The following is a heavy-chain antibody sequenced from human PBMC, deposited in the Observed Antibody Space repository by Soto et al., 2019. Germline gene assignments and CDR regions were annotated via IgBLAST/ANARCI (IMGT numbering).Heavy chain of an antibody. Sequence: SETLSLTCTVSCGSISSGGYYWSWIRQHPGKGLEWIGYIYYSGSTYYNPSLKSRVTISVDTSKNQFSLKLSSVTAADTAVYYCARAPVYCSSTSCYENWFDPWGQGTLVTVSS. CDR1: CGSISSGGYY. CDR3: ARAPVYCSSTSCYENWFDP. CDR2: IYYSGST. J-gene: IGHJ5*02. V-gene: IGHV4-31*03. D-gene: IGHD2-2*01.